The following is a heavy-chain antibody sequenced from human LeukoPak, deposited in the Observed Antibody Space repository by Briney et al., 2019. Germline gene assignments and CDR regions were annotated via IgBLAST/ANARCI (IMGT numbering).Heavy chain of an antibody. CDR3: AKALGYYDSSGYLNFDS. J-gene: IGHJ4*02. Sequence: GGSLRLSCAASGFTFSNYVMDWVRQAPGKGLEWASGISGNGGSTYYADSVKGRFTLSRDNSKNTLDLQMSSLRAEDTAVYYCAKALGYYDSSGYLNFDSWGQGTLVTVSS. CDR2: ISGNGGST. D-gene: IGHD3-22*01. V-gene: IGHV3-23*01. CDR1: GFTFSNYV.